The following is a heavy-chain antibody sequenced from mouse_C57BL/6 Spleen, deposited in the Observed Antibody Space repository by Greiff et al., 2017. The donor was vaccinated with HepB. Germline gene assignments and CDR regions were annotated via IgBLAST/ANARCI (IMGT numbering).Heavy chain of an antibody. CDR2: ISYDGSN. V-gene: IGHV3-6*01. Sequence: VQLQQSGPGLVKPSQSLSLTCSVTGYSITSGYYWNWIRQFPGNKLEWMGYISYDGSNNYNPSLKNRISITRDTSKNQFFLKLNSVTTEDTATSYCARSGYYGSTTAWFAYWGQGTLVTVSA. CDR3: ARSGYYGSTTAWFAY. J-gene: IGHJ3*01. D-gene: IGHD1-1*01. CDR1: GYSITSGYY.